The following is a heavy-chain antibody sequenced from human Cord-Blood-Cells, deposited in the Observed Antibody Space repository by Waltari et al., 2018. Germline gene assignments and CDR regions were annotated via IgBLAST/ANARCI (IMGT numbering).Heavy chain of an antibody. Sequence: ASGYTFTGYYMHWVRQAPGQGLEWMGWINPNSGGTNYAQKFQGRVTMTRDTSISTAYMELSRLRSDDTAVYYCARVYCGGDCYFPLYYDSSGYSYYFDYWGQGTLVTVSS. CDR2: INPNSGGT. D-gene: IGHD2-21*01. V-gene: IGHV1-2*02. CDR3: ARVYCGGDCYFPLYYDSSGYSYYFDY. J-gene: IGHJ4*02. CDR1: GYTFTGYY.